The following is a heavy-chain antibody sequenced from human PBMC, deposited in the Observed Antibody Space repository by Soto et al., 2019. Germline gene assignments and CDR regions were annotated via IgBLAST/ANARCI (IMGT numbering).Heavy chain of an antibody. D-gene: IGHD3-22*01. CDR2: IIPIFGTA. J-gene: IGHJ6*02. V-gene: IGHV1-69*13. Sequence: SVQVSCKASGGTFSSYAISWVRQAPGQGLEWMGGIIPIFGTANYAQKFQGRVTITADESTSTAYMELSSLRSEDTAVYYCARDLYYYDSSGQPPRYYGMDVWGQGTTVTVAS. CDR3: ARDLYYYDSSGQPPRYYGMDV. CDR1: GGTFSSYA.